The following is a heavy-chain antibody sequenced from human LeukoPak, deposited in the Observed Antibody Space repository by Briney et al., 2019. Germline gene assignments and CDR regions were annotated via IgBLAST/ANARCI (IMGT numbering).Heavy chain of an antibody. CDR3: AAHSSSWLKAFDY. J-gene: IGHJ4*02. CDR2: INPNSGDT. V-gene: IGHV1-2*02. Sequence: ASVKVSCKASGYTFTSYGINWVRQAPGQGLEWVGWINPNSGDTDYAQKFQGRVTVTRDTSISTAYMELGRLRSDDTAVYYCAAHSSSWLKAFDYWGQGTLVTVSS. D-gene: IGHD6-13*01. CDR1: GYTFTSYG.